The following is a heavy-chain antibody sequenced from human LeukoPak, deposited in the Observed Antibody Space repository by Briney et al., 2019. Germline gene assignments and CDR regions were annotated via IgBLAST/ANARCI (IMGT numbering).Heavy chain of an antibody. CDR2: INPNSGGT. D-gene: IGHD6-13*01. CDR1: GYTFTGYY. CDR3: ARRPRGSSWYYFDY. V-gene: IGHV1-2*02. J-gene: IGHJ4*02. Sequence: GASVKVSCKASGYTFTGYYMHWVRQAPGQGLEWMGWINPNSGGTNYAQKFQGRVTMTRDTSISTAYMELSGLRSDDTAVYYCARRPRGSSWYYFDYWGQGTLVTVSS.